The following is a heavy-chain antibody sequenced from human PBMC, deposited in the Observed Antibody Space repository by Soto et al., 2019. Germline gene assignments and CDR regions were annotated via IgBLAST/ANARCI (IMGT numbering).Heavy chain of an antibody. CDR2: ISTNGGST. CDR1: GFTFSSYA. Sequence: EVQLVESGGGLVQPGGSLRLSCAASGFTFSSYAMHWVRQAPGKGLEYFSAISTNGGSTYYANSVKGRFTISRDNSKNTLYLQMGSLRVEGMAVYYCARAGFWYGSGIYGYGIDVW. CDR3: ARAGFWYGSGIYGYGIDV. V-gene: IGHV3-64*01. J-gene: IGHJ6*01. D-gene: IGHD3-10*01.